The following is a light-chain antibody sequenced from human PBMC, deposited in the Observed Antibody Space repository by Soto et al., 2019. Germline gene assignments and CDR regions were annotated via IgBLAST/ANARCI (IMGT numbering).Light chain of an antibody. CDR3: QQYTNWPYT. J-gene: IGKJ2*01. V-gene: IGKV3-15*01. CDR1: QSVGSN. CDR2: GAS. Sequence: EIVMTQSPATLSVSPGERASLSCRASQSVGSNLAWYQQTAGQAPRLLIYGASTRATGIPARFSGSGSGTEFTLPISSLQSEDFAVYSCQQYTNWPYTCGQGTKLEIK.